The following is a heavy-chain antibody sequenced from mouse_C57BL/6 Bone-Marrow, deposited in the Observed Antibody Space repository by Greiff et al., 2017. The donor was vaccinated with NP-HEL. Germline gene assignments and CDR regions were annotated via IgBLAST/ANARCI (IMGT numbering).Heavy chain of an antibody. CDR2: IDPENGDT. J-gene: IGHJ3*01. CDR3: TPDYYGSSGFAY. Sequence: VQLQQSGAELVRPGASVKLSCTASGFNINDDYMHWVKQRPEQGLEWIGWIDPENGDTEYASKFQGKATITADTSSNTAYLQLSSLTSEDTAFYYCTPDYYGSSGFAYWGQGTLVTVSA. D-gene: IGHD1-1*01. V-gene: IGHV14-4*01. CDR1: GFNINDDY.